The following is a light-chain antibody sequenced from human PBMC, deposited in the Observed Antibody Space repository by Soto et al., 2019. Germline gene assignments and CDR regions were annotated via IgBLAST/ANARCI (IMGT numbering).Light chain of an antibody. J-gene: IGKJ1*01. CDR3: QQYNSWPET. V-gene: IGKV3-15*01. CDR1: QSVSSY. Sequence: IVMTQSPATLSVSPGERPTLSCRASQSVSSYLAWYQQKPGQAPRLLIYDASTRATGIPARFSGSGSGTEFTLTISSLQPEDFAVYYCQQYNSWPETFGQGTKVDIK. CDR2: DAS.